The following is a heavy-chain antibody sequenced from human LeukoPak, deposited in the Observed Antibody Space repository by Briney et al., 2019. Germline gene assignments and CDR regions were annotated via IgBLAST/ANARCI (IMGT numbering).Heavy chain of an antibody. D-gene: IGHD5-12*01. CDR1: GFTFISYA. Sequence: GGSLRLSSATSGFTFISYAMHWVRPAPGKGLEWVAVISYDGSNKYYADSVKGRFTISRDNSKNTLYLQMNSLRAEDTAVYYCARDSDGGYSGYDLDYWGQGTLVTVSS. V-gene: IGHV3-30-3*01. CDR3: ARDSDGGYSGYDLDY. CDR2: ISYDGSNK. J-gene: IGHJ4*02.